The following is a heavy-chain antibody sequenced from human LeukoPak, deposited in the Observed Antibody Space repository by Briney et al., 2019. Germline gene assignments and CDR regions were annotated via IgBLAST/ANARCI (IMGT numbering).Heavy chain of an antibody. J-gene: IGHJ6*04. Sequence: GGSLRLSCAASGFTFSTYPMHWVRQAPGKGLEWVAVMSFDGDSEYYSDSVRGRFTVSRDNAKSTLYLQMNSLRPEAKAVYYCAKDASILLRGYHAIACNSWMDVWGEGTTFTVSS. CDR3: AKDASILLRGYHAIACNSWMDV. CDR2: MSFDGDSE. CDR1: GFTFSTYP. D-gene: IGHD6-13*01. V-gene: IGHV3-30-3*01.